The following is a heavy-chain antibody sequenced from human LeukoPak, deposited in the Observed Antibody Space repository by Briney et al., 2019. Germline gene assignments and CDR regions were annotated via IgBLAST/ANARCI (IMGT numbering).Heavy chain of an antibody. CDR1: GYTFTSYG. CDR3: ARWMTYSSSWLSDSLDY. V-gene: IGHV1-18*01. D-gene: IGHD6-13*01. J-gene: IGHJ4*02. Sequence: ASVKVSCKASGYTFTSYGISWVRQAPGRGLEWMGWISAYNGNTNYAQKLQGRVTMTTDTSTSTAYMELRSLRSDDTAVYYCARWMTYSSSWLSDSLDYWGQGTLVTVSS. CDR2: ISAYNGNT.